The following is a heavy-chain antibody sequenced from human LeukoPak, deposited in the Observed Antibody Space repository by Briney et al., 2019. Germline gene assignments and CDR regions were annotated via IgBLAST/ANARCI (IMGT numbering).Heavy chain of an antibody. V-gene: IGHV4-39*01. Sequence: SVTLSLTRTVSGGSISSTSYYWGWIRQPPGKGLGWIGSIYYSGSTYYNPSLKSRVTISLATSKNQYSLKLSSVTAADTAVYYCARHRYSAYASSDYWGQGTLVTVSS. D-gene: IGHD5-12*01. CDR3: ARHRYSAYASSDY. CDR1: GGSISSTSYY. J-gene: IGHJ4*02. CDR2: IYYSGST.